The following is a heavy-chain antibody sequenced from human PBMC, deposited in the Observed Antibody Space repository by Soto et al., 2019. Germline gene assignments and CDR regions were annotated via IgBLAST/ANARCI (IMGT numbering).Heavy chain of an antibody. CDR2: ISSSSSTI. D-gene: IGHD3-9*01. CDR3: AREGYYDILTGPDAEYFQH. V-gene: IGHV3-48*01. J-gene: IGHJ1*01. CDR1: GFTFSSYS. Sequence: EVQLVESGGGLVQPGGSLRLSCAASGFTFSSYSMNWVRQAPGKGLEWVSYISSSSSTIYYADSVKGRFTISRDNAKNSLYLQMNSLRAEDTPVYYCAREGYYDILTGPDAEYFQHWGQGTLVTVSS.